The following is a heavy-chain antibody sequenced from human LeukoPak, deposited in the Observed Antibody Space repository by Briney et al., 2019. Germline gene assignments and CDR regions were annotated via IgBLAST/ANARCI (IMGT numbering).Heavy chain of an antibody. CDR1: GYTFISYD. D-gene: IGHD7-27*01. CDR2: MDTNSDNT. V-gene: IGHV1-8*01. CDR3: MSTSNWGSVIFDY. J-gene: IGHJ4*02. Sequence: ASVKVSCKASGYTFISYDIHWVRQAPGQWLEWMGWMDTNSDNTVSAQKFQGRVTMTKTASISTAYMELRSLRSEDTAVYYCMSTSNWGSVIFDYWGQGTLVTVSS.